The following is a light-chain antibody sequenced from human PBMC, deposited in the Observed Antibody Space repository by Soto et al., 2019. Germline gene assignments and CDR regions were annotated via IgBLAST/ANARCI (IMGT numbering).Light chain of an antibody. V-gene: IGKV3-15*01. Sequence: EIGMTQSPSTLSVSPGERVTLSCRAGQDIRSSLAWYQQKPDQAPRLLIYGASIRATGVPATFSGSGSGTEFTLSISSLQSEHLGVYYCQQGSSWPLTFGGGTKADIK. CDR1: QDIRSS. CDR3: QQGSSWPLT. J-gene: IGKJ4*01. CDR2: GAS.